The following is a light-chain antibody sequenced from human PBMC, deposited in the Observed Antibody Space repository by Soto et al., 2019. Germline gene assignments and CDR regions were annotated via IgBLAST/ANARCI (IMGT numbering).Light chain of an antibody. Sequence: QAVVTQPASVSGSPGQSITISCTGTSSDIGTYDYVSWYQHHPGKAPKLMIYEVTNRPSGVSDRFSGSKSGKTASLTISGLQAEDEADYYCNSYTTTTTPVVFGGGTKVTVL. CDR1: SSDIGTYDY. V-gene: IGLV2-14*01. J-gene: IGLJ2*01. CDR3: NSYTTTTTPVV. CDR2: EVT.